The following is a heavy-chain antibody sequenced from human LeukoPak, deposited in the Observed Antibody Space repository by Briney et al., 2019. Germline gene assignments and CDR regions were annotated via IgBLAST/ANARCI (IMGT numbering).Heavy chain of an antibody. CDR1: GFIFSNYN. J-gene: IGHJ3*02. D-gene: IGHD3-10*01. Sequence: GGSLRLSCAASGFIFSNYNMNWVRQAPGKGLEWVSYISSSSSTIYNADSVRGRFTISRDNAKNSLYLQMSSLRGEDTAVYYCARDRVSGSFDIWGHGTMVTVSS. CDR2: ISSSSSTI. V-gene: IGHV3-48*01. CDR3: ARDRVSGSFDI.